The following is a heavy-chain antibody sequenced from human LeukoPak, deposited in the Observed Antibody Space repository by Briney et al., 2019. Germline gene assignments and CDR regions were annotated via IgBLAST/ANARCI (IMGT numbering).Heavy chain of an antibody. Sequence: ASVKVSCKASGYTFTSYGISWVRQAPGQGLEWMGWISAYSGNTNYAQKLQGRVTMTTDTSTSTAYMELRSLRSDDTAVYYCARAAGWRMLWGDYYYYYLDVWGKGTTVTVSS. D-gene: IGHD2-8*02. CDR2: ISAYSGNT. CDR1: GYTFTSYG. J-gene: IGHJ6*03. V-gene: IGHV1-18*01. CDR3: ARAAGWRMLWGDYYYYYLDV.